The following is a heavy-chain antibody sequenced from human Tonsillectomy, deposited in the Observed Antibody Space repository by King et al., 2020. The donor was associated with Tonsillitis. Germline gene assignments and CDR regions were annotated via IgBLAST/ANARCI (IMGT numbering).Heavy chain of an antibody. D-gene: IGHD3-22*01. J-gene: IGHJ3*01. V-gene: IGHV3-21*06. Sequence: VQLVESGGGLVKPGGSLRLSCATSGFSFRNYDMNWVRQAPGKGLEWVSSIRSSSRNISYAGSVKGRFTSSSDNARNSLYLQMDRLRVEDTAVYYCAKDKGAHYYDSGRGAFDVWGQGTMVTVSS. CDR3: AKDKGAHYYDSGRGAFDV. CDR1: GFSFRNYD. CDR2: IRSSSRNI.